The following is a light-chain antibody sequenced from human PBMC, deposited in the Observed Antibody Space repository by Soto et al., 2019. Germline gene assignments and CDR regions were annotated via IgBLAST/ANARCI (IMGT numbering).Light chain of an antibody. CDR3: SSYTSGFYV. V-gene: IGLV2-14*01. J-gene: IGLJ1*01. CDR2: DVS. Sequence: QSVLAQPASVSGSPGQSITISCTGTSSDVGGYNYVSWYQQHPGKAPKLMIYDVSDRPSGVSNRFSGSKSGSTASLTISGLQAEDEADYYCSSYTSGFYVFGTGTKVTVL. CDR1: SSDVGGYNY.